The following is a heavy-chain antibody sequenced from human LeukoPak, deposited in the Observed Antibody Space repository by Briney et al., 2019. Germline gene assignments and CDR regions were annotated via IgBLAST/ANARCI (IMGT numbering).Heavy chain of an antibody. D-gene: IGHD3-9*01. V-gene: IGHV3-9*01. CDR1: GFTFDDYA. J-gene: IGHJ3*02. CDR2: ISWNSGSI. Sequence: TGRSLRLSCAASGFTFDDYAMHWVRQAPGKGLEWVSGISWNSGSIGYADSVKGRFTISRDNAKNSLYLQMNSLRAEDTALYYCAKDMSPWYYDILTGFEWAEAYDIWGQGTMVTVSS. CDR3: AKDMSPWYYDILTGFEWAEAYDI.